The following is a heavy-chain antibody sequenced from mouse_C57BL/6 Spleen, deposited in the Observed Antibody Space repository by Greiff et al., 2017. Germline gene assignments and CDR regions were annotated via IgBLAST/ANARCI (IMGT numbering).Heavy chain of an antibody. CDR3: ARAYGSSYIAMDY. J-gene: IGHJ4*01. CDR1: GFTFSSYA. V-gene: IGHV5-4*01. CDR2: ISDGGSYT. D-gene: IGHD1-1*01. Sequence: EVQLVESGGGLVKPGGSLKLSCAASGFTFSSYAMSWVRQTPEKRLEWVATISDGGSYTYNPDNVKGRFTISRDNAKNNLYLQMSHLKSEDTAMYYCARAYGSSYIAMDYWGQGTSVTVSS.